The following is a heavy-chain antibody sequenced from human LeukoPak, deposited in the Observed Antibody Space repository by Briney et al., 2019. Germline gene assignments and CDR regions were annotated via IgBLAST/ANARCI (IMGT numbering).Heavy chain of an antibody. CDR1: GGSIRSYY. J-gene: IGHJ4*02. D-gene: IGHD3-22*01. V-gene: IGHV4-59*13. CDR2: IYYSGST. Sequence: SETLSLTCTVSGGSIRSYYWSWIRQPPGKGLEWIGYIYYSGSTNHNPSLKSRVTISVDTSKNQFSLKLSSVTAADTAVYYCARGAGYYDTIDYWGQGTLVTVSS. CDR3: ARGAGYYDTIDY.